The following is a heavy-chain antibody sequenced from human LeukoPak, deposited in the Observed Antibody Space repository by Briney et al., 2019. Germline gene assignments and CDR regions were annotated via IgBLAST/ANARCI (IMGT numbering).Heavy chain of an antibody. CDR1: GFTFSSYS. D-gene: IGHD5-18*01. V-gene: IGHV3-21*01. CDR2: ISSSSSYI. CDR3: ARGDTAMPDY. Sequence: GGSLRLSCAASGFTFSSYSMNWVRQAPGKGLEWVSSISSSSSYIYYADSVKGRFIISRDNAKNSLYLQMNSLRAEDTAVYYCARGDTAMPDYWGQGTLVTVSS. J-gene: IGHJ4*02.